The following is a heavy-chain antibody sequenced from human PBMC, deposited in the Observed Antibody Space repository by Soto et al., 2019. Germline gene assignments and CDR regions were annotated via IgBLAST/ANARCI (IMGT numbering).Heavy chain of an antibody. Sequence: QVQLQESGPGLVKPSQTLSLTCTVSGGSISSGDYYWSWIRQPPGKGLEWIGYIYYSGSTYYNPSLKSRVTISVDTSKNQFSPKLSSVTAADTAVYYCARDAQRWLRSFDYWGQGTLVTVSS. CDR1: GGSISSGDYY. CDR3: ARDAQRWLRSFDY. D-gene: IGHD5-12*01. J-gene: IGHJ4*02. V-gene: IGHV4-30-4*01. CDR2: IYYSGST.